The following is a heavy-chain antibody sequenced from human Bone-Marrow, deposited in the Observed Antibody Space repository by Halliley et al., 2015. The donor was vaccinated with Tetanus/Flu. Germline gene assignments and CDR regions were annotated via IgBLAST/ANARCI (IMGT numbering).Heavy chain of an antibody. J-gene: IGHJ4*02. D-gene: IGHD2-8*02. V-gene: IGHV5-51*01. CDR1: GYSFTNYW. CDR3: ARGGLVVNATNYFDH. Sequence: QLVQSGAEVKKPGESLRISCKGSGYSFTNYWVGWVRQMPGKGLEWMGLIYPGDSDTRYSPSFQGQVTISVDKSISTAYLQWSSLKASDPAMYYCARGGLVVNATNYFDHWGQGTLVPVSS. CDR2: IYPGDSDT.